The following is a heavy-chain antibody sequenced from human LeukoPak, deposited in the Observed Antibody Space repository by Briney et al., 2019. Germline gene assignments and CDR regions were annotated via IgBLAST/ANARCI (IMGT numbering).Heavy chain of an antibody. V-gene: IGHV1-3*01. D-gene: IGHD2-2*01. J-gene: IGHJ6*02. CDR1: GYTFTSYA. CDR2: INAGNGNT. CDR3: ARGPTLDYCSSTSCRGYYYGMDV. Sequence: ASVKVSYKASGYTFTSYAMHWVRQAPGQRLEWMGWINAGNGNTKYSQKFQGRVTITRDTSASTAYMELSSLKSEDTAVYYCARGPTLDYCSSTSCRGYYYGMDVWGQGTTVTVSS.